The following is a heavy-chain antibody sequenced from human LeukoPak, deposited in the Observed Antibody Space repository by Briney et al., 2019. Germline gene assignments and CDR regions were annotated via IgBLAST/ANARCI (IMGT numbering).Heavy chain of an antibody. J-gene: IGHJ4*02. CDR3: AKLFTIFGVAPDY. Sequence: PGGSLRLSCAASGFTFSSYAMSWVRQAPGKGLEWASAISGSGGSTYYADSVKGRFTISRDNSKNTLYLQMNSLRAEDTAVYYCAKLFTIFGVAPDYWGQGTLVTVSS. CDR1: GFTFSSYA. V-gene: IGHV3-23*01. CDR2: ISGSGGST. D-gene: IGHD3-3*01.